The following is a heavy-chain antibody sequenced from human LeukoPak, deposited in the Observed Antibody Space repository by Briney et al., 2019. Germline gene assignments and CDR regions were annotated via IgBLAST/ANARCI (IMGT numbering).Heavy chain of an antibody. D-gene: IGHD6-13*01. CDR3: ARGVPVGIAAAGTHYFDY. CDR2: KYPTGGA. CDR1: GASVSTRGFC. V-gene: IGHV4-30-2*01. Sequence: SQTLSLTCNVSGASVSTRGFCLHWIRQPPGKGLEWLGCKYPTGGAYYNPSLKSRLAISVDWSNNQFSLTVTSVTAADTAVYYCARGVPVGIAAAGTHYFDYWGQGTLVTVSS. J-gene: IGHJ4*02.